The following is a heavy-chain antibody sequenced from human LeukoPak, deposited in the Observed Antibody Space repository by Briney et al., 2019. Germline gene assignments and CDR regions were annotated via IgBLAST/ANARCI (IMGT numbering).Heavy chain of an antibody. CDR3: AKDKVNYYFDY. D-gene: IGHD1-20*01. V-gene: IGHV3-30-3*01. CDR1: GFTFSSYA. Sequence: GGSLRLSCAASGFTFSSYAMHWVRQAPGKGLEWVAVLSYDGSNKYYADSVKGRFTISRDDSKNTVYLQMNSLRTEDTAVYYCAKDKVNYYFDYWGQGTLVTVSS. CDR2: LSYDGSNK. J-gene: IGHJ4*02.